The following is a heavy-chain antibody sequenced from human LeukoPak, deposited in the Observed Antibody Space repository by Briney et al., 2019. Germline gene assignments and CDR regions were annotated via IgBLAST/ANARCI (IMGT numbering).Heavy chain of an antibody. D-gene: IGHD1-26*01. CDR2: ISYTGTT. J-gene: IGHJ4*02. Sequence: PSETLSLTCTVSGGSFSSGSYFWSWIRQPPGKGLEWVGFISYTGTTNYNPSLKSRVTISVDTSRNQFSLKLNSVTAADTAMYYCARLFHPALSGNYPFDYWGQGTLVTVSS. CDR3: ARLFHPALSGNYPFDY. CDR1: GGSFSSGSYF. V-gene: IGHV4-61*01.